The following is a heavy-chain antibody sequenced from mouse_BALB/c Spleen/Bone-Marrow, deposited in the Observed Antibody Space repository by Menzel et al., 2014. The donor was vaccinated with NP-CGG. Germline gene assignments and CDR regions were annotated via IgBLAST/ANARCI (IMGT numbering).Heavy chain of an antibody. CDR1: GFTFSSYG. D-gene: IGHD2-4*01. Sequence: EVKLMESGGGLVKPGGSLKLSCAASGFTFSSYGMSWFRQTPEKRLEWVATISGGGSYTYYPDSVKGRFTISRDNAKNNLYLQMSSLRSEDTALYYCARLYYDYDGGAYWGQGTLVTVSA. CDR3: ARLYYDYDGGAY. J-gene: IGHJ3*01. V-gene: IGHV5-9-2*01. CDR2: ISGGGSYT.